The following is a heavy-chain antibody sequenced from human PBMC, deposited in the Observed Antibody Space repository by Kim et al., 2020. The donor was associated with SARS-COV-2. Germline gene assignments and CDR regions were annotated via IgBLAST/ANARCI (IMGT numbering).Heavy chain of an antibody. CDR1: GFSLSTSGMC. CDR3: ARIRDPFARLQDYGMDV. CDR2: IDWDDDK. D-gene: IGHD4-4*01. V-gene: IGHV2-70*01. J-gene: IGHJ6*02. Sequence: SGPTLVKPTQTLTLTCTFSGFSLSTSGMCVSWIRQPPGKALEWLALIDWDDDKYYSTSLKTRLTISKDTSKNQVVLTMTNMDPVDTATYYCARIRDPFARLQDYGMDVWGQGTTVTVSS.